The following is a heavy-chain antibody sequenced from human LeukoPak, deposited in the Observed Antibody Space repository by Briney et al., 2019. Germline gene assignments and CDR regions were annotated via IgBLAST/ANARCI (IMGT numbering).Heavy chain of an antibody. CDR3: ARDPPYCTNGVCYLFDP. CDR1: GYTFTGYY. CDR2: INPNSGGT. J-gene: IGHJ5*02. Sequence: GASVKVSCKASGYTFTGYYMHWVRQAPGQGLEWMGWINPNSGGTNYAQKLQGRVTMTRDTSISTAYMELSRLRSDDTAVYYCARDPPYCTNGVCYLFDPWGQGTLVTVSS. D-gene: IGHD2-8*01. V-gene: IGHV1-2*02.